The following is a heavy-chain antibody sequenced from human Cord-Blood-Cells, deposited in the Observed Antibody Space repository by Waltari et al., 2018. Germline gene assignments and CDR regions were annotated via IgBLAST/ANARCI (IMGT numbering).Heavy chain of an antibody. V-gene: IGHV3-7*01. CDR2: IKQDGSEK. J-gene: IGHJ6*03. CDR1: GFTFSSFW. D-gene: IGHD6-13*01. CDR3: ARELKYSSSWYPNYYYYYYMDV. Sequence: EVQLVESGGGLVQPGGSLRLSCAASGFTFSSFWMSWVRQAPGKGLGWVANIKQDGSEKYYVDSVKGRFTISRDNAKNSLYLQMNSLRAEDTAVYYCARELKYSSSWYPNYYYYYYMDVWGKGTTVTVSS.